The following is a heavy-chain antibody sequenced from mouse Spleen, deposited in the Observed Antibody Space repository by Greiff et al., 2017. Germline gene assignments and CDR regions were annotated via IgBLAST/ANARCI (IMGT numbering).Heavy chain of an antibody. D-gene: IGHD2-14*01. CDR3: ARRVEAYYRSYAMDY. J-gene: IGHJ4*01. CDR2: ISNGGGST. V-gene: IGHV5-12*02. Sequence: EVMLVESGGGSVQPGGSLKLSCATSGFSFSDYYMYWVRQTPEKRLEWVAYISNGGGSTYYPDTVKGRFTIPRDNAKNTLYLQMSRLKSEDTAMYYCARRVEAYYRSYAMDYWGQGISVTVSS. CDR1: GFSFSDYY.